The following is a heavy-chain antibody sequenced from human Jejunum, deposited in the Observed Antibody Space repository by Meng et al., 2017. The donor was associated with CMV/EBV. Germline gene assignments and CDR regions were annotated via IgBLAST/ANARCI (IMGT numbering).Heavy chain of an antibody. CDR3: ARDPLRGALDY. V-gene: IGHV3-7*01. CDR2: INEDGSDE. J-gene: IGHJ4*02. Sequence: AASGFTFSRSWMSWVRQAPGKGLEWVANINEDGSDEYYVDSMKGRFTISRDNAKTSLYLQLSSLRPEDTAVYYCARDPLRGALDYWGQGTLVTGLL. D-gene: IGHD3-10*01. CDR1: GFTFSRSW.